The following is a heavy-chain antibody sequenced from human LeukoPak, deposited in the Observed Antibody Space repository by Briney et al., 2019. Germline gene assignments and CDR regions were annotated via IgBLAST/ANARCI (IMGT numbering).Heavy chain of an antibody. J-gene: IGHJ3*02. V-gene: IGHV3-30*03. D-gene: IGHD1-26*01. CDR2: ISYDGGKK. Sequence: GRSLRLSCAASGFTFSSFGMHWVRQAPGKGLEWVAVISYDGGKKYFADSVKGRFTNSRDNSKNTMYLEMNSLRVEDTALYYCHSTSAREDAFDIWGQGTMVTVSS. CDR1: GFTFSSFG. CDR3: HSTSAREDAFDI.